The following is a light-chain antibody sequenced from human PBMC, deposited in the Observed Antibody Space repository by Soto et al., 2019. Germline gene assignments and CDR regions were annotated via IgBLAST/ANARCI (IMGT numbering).Light chain of an antibody. CDR1: QSVGSD. V-gene: IGKV3-20*01. J-gene: IGKJ1*01. CDR3: QHYGSSWT. Sequence: EIVMTQSPATLSVSPGERATLSCRASQSVGSDLVWYQQKPGQAPRLLIYGASSRATGIPDRFSGSGSGTDFTLTVSRLEPEDFAVYYCQHYGSSWTFGQGTKVEIK. CDR2: GAS.